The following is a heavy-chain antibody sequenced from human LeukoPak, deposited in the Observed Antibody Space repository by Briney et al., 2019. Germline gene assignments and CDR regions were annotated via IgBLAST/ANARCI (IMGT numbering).Heavy chain of an antibody. V-gene: IGHV1-18*01. D-gene: IGHD1-26*01. CDR1: GYTFTSYG. J-gene: IGHJ4*02. Sequence: ASVKVSCKASGYTFTSYGISWVRQAPGQGLEWMGWISGYNGNTNYAQKFQGRVSMTTDTSTRTAYMELRSLRSDDTAVYYCARDSLRVVGASGTLDYWGQGTLVTVSS. CDR3: ARDSLRVVGASGTLDY. CDR2: ISGYNGNT.